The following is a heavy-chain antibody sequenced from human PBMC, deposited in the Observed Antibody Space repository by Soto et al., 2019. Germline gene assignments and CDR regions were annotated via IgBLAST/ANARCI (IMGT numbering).Heavy chain of an antibody. CDR3: ASSPGDSSGYYSFPRYYFDY. J-gene: IGHJ4*02. D-gene: IGHD3-22*01. CDR2: ISGSGGST. Sequence: EVQLLESGGGLVQPGGSLRLSCAASGFTFSSYAMSWVRQAPGKGLEWVSAISGSGGSTYYADSVKGRFTISRDNSKNKLYLQMNSLRAEDTAVYYCASSPGDSSGYYSFPRYYFDYWGQGTLVTVSS. CDR1: GFTFSSYA. V-gene: IGHV3-23*01.